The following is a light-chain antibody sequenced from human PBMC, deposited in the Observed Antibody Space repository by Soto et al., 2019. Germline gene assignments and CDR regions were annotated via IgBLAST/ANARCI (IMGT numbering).Light chain of an antibody. V-gene: IGKV3-15*01. J-gene: IGKJ1*01. Sequence: EIVMTQSPATLSVSPGERATLSCRASQSVSNNLAWYQKKPGQAPRLLIYGASTRATGIPARFSGSGSGKEFTLTISSLQSEDLAFYYCQQYNNWWTFGQGTRVDIK. CDR1: QSVSNN. CDR3: QQYNNWWT. CDR2: GAS.